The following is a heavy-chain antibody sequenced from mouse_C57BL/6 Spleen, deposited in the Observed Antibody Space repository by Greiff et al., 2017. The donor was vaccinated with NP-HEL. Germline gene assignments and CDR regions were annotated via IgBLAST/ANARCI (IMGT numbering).Heavy chain of an antibody. CDR3: ARNRDYGSTWFAY. CDR2: IWRGGRT. CDR1: GFSFTSYG. V-gene: IGHV2-2*01. D-gene: IGHD1-1*01. Sequence: QVQLKQSGPGLVQPSQCLSITCTVSGFSFTSYGVHWVRQSPGKGLEWMGVIWRGGRTDYTAAFISRLSLSKDNSKSQVFVKMNSLQADDTARYYCARNRDYGSTWFAYWGQGTLVTVSA. J-gene: IGHJ3*01.